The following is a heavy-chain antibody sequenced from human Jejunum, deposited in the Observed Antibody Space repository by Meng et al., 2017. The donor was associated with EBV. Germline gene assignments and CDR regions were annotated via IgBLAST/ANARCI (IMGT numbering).Heavy chain of an antibody. CDR1: PYTFAGYY. CDR3: AREGLVGDLRYFDL. CDR2: INPNSGGA. J-gene: IGHJ2*01. V-gene: IGHV1-2*06. Sequence: VQSGAGVKRPGASGKAACKAPPYTFAGYYMHWVRQAPGQGLEWMGRINPNSGGANYAQKFQGRVTMTRDTSISTAYMELSRLRSDDTAVYYCAREGLVGDLRYFDLWGRGTLVTVSS. D-gene: IGHD3-16*01.